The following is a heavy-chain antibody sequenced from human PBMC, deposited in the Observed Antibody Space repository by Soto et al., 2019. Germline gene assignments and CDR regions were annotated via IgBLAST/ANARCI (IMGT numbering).Heavy chain of an antibody. V-gene: IGHV5-51*01. D-gene: IGHD2-15*01. CDR1: GYSFTSYW. J-gene: IGHJ4*02. CDR3: ARQGYCSGGSPWCFDY. Sequence: GESLKISCKGSGYSFTSYWIGWVRQMPGKGLEWMGITYPGDSDTRYSPSFQGQVTISADKSISTAYLQWSSLKASDTAMYYCARQGYCSGGSPWCFDYWGQGTLVTVSS. CDR2: TYPGDSDT.